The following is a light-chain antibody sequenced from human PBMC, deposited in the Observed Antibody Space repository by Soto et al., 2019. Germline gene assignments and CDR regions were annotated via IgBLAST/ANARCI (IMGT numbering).Light chain of an antibody. CDR3: GSYTSSSTSYV. V-gene: IGLV2-14*01. CDR1: SSDVGGYNF. CDR2: EVS. J-gene: IGLJ1*01. Sequence: LTQPASVSGSPGQSITISCTGTSSDVGGYNFVSWYQQHPGKAPKRMIYEVSNRPSGVSNRFSGSKSGNTASLTISGLQAEDEADYYCGSYTSSSTSYVFGTGTKVTVL.